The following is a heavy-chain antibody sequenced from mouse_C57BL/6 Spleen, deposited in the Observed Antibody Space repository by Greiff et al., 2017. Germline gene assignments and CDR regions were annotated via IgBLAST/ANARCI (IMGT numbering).Heavy chain of an antibody. V-gene: IGHV3-6*01. Sequence: EVQLVESGPGLVKPSQSLSLTCSVTGYSITSGYYWNWIRQFPGNKLEWMGYISYDGSNNYNPSLKNRISITRDTSKNQFFLKLNSVTTEYTATYYCAGGRGYFDVWGTGTTVTVSS. CDR2: ISYDGSN. CDR3: AGGRGYFDV. CDR1: GYSITSGYY. J-gene: IGHJ1*03.